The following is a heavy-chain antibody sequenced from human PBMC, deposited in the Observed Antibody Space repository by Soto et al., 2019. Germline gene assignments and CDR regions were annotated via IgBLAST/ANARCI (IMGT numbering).Heavy chain of an antibody. J-gene: IGHJ5*02. CDR1: GGSISSGDSY. CDR3: ASHLSRICMTSSVSRGVDP. V-gene: IGHV4-30-4*01. D-gene: IGHD6-6*01. Sequence: PSETLSLTCTVSGGSISSGDSYWSWIRQPPGKGLEWIAYISYSGRTYYNPSLKSRVTISVDTSKNQFSLNLSSVTAADMAAYHCASHLSRICMTSSVSRGVDPWGQGTLVTVSS. CDR2: ISYSGRT.